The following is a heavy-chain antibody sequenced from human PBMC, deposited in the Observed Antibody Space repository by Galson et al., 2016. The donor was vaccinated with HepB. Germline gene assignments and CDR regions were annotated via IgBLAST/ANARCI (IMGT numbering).Heavy chain of an antibody. CDR2: ISTDGRTA. CDR3: ASGIAVTTSNSFWYFDL. D-gene: IGHD3-10*01. Sequence: SLRLSCAASGFTFSSYWMHWVRQAPGKGLVWVSRISTDGRTANQADSVKGRFTISRDNSKNTLYLQMTSLRAEDTAVYYCASGIAVTTSNSFWYFDLWGRGTLVTVSS. V-gene: IGHV3-74*01. J-gene: IGHJ2*01. CDR1: GFTFSSYW.